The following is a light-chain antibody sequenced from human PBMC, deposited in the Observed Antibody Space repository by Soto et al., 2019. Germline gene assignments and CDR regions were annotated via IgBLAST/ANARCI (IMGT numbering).Light chain of an antibody. J-gene: IGLJ3*02. Sequence: QPVLTQPPSVSGAPGQRVTISCTGSSSNIGAGYDVHWYQQLPGTAPKLLIYGNSNRPSGVADRFSGSKSGTSASLAITGLQAEDEADYYCQSYDSSLSGSWVFGGGTKLTVL. V-gene: IGLV1-40*01. CDR2: GNS. CDR3: QSYDSSLSGSWV. CDR1: SSNIGAGYD.